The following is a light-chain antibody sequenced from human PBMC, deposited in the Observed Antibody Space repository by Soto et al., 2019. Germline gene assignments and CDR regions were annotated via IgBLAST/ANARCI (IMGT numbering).Light chain of an antibody. Sequence: DIVMTQSPLSLPVTPGEPASISCRSSQSLLHSNGNNYLGWYLQKPGQSPQLLMYLGSNRASGVSHRFSVSGSGTDYRLKISRVEAEDVGIYYCLQAKQSPVTFGQGKRLEIK. J-gene: IGKJ5*01. CDR3: LQAKQSPVT. CDR1: QSLLHSNGNNY. CDR2: LGS. V-gene: IGKV2-28*01.